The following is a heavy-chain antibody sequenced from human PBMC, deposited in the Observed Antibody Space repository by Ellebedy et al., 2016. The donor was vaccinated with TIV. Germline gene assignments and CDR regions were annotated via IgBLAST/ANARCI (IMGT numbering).Heavy chain of an antibody. Sequence: MPSETLSLTCTVSGGSISSSIHYWSWIRQPPGKALELIGNIHFGGSTYYNPSLKSRFTISVDTSKSQFSLRLSSVTAADTAVYYCARLLDEEGRWLPYFDSWGQGTLVIVSS. V-gene: IGHV4-39*01. J-gene: IGHJ4*02. D-gene: IGHD5-24*01. CDR2: IHFGGST. CDR3: ARLLDEEGRWLPYFDS. CDR1: GGSISSSIHY.